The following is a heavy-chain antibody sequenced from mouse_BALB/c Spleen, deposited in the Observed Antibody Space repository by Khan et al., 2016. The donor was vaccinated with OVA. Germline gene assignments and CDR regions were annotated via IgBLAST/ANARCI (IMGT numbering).Heavy chain of an antibody. CDR2: INPSTGYT. CDR3: TRRGLYGICAY. J-gene: IGHJ3*01. D-gene: IGHD2-10*02. CDR1: GYTFTTYW. Sequence: QVQLQQSGAELAKPGASVKMSCKASGYTFTTYWMHWIKQRPGQGLEWIGYINPSTGYTEYNQKFKDKATLTTDKSSSTAYMQLSSLTFEDSAGYYCTRRGLYGICAYWGQGTLVTVSA. V-gene: IGHV1-7*01.